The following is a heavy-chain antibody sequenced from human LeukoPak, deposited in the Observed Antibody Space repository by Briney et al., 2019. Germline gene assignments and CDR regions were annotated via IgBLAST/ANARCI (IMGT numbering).Heavy chain of an antibody. V-gene: IGHV4-39*07. CDR3: ARTYGSGSYIDY. CDR1: GGSTSSSSYY. J-gene: IGHJ4*02. CDR2: IYYSGST. D-gene: IGHD3-10*01. Sequence: SETLSLTCTVSGGSTSSSSYYWGWIRQPPGKGLEWIGSIYYSGSTYYNPSLKSRVTISVDTSKNQFSLKLSSVTAADTAVYYCARTYGSGSYIDYWGQGTLVTVSS.